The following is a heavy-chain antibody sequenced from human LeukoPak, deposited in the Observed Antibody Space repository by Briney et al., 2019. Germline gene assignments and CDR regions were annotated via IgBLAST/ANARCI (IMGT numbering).Heavy chain of an antibody. CDR1: GGTFSSYA. D-gene: IGHD2-21*02. CDR3: ARGVDGGNSDWFDP. J-gene: IGHJ5*02. Sequence: SVKVSCKASGGTFSSYAISWVRQAPGQGLEWVGRIIPILGIANYAQKFQGRVTITADKSTSTAYMELSSLRSEDTAVYYCARGVDGGNSDWFDPWGQGTLVTVSS. CDR2: IIPILGIA. V-gene: IGHV1-69*04.